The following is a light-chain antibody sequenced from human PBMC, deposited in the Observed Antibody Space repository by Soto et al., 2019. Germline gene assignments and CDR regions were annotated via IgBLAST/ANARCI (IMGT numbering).Light chain of an antibody. CDR1: QGIRND. Sequence: AIQMTQSPSSLSASVGDRVTITCRASQGIRNDLGWYQQKPGTAPKLLIYAAYRLQSGVPSRFSGSGSGTDFTLTILSLQPEDFATYYCLQDWKYPLTFGGGTKVEIK. CDR2: AAY. CDR3: LQDWKYPLT. V-gene: IGKV1-6*01. J-gene: IGKJ4*01.